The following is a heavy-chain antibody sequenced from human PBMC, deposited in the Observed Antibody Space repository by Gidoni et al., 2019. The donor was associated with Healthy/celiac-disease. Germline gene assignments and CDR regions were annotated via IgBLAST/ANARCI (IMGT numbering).Heavy chain of an antibody. Sequence: QVQLVQSGAEVKKPGASVKVSCKASGYNFTSYYRHWVRQAPGQGLEWMGIINPSGGSTSYAQTFQGRVTMTRDTSTSTVYMELSSLRSEDTAVYYCARDLDDFWSGYRLSYYYYGMDVWGQGTTVTVSS. V-gene: IGHV1-46*03. CDR1: GYNFTSYY. D-gene: IGHD3-3*01. CDR3: ARDLDDFWSGYRLSYYYYGMDV. J-gene: IGHJ6*02. CDR2: INPSGGST.